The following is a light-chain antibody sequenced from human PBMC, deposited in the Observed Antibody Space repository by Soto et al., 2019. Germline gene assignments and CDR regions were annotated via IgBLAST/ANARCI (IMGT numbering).Light chain of an antibody. Sequence: VLTQPPSASGTPGQRVTVSCSGSSSNIGSNTVNWHQQLPGTAPKLLIYTDNQRPSGVPDRFSGSKSGTSASLAISGLQSEDEADYYCAEWDDSLNGYVFGTGTKVTVL. J-gene: IGLJ1*01. CDR1: SSNIGSNT. CDR2: TDN. CDR3: AEWDDSLNGYV. V-gene: IGLV1-44*01.